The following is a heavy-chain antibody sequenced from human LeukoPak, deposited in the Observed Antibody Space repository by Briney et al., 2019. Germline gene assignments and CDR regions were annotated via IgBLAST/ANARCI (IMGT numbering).Heavy chain of an antibody. J-gene: IGHJ4*02. D-gene: IGHD6-13*01. CDR1: GFTLRSYA. CDR2: ISSGGGST. CDR3: AKSLGISALGSDS. Sequence: PGGSLRLSCAASGFTLRSYAMSWVRQAAGKGLGWVSGISSGGGSTYYADSVKGRFTISSDNSRNTLYLQMSSLTAEDTALYYCAKSLGISALGSDSWGQGTLVTVSS. V-gene: IGHV3-23*01.